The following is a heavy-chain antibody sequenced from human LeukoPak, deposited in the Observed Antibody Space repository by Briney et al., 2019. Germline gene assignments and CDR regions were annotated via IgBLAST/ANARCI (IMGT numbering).Heavy chain of an antibody. CDR2: INHSGST. J-gene: IGHJ4*02. CDR1: GGSFSGYY. CDR3: ARAPISTSHWGEYFDY. D-gene: IGHD2-2*01. Sequence: SETLSLTCAVYGGSFSGYYWSWIRQPPGKGLEWIGEINHSGSTNYNPSLKSRVTISVDTSKNQFSLKLSSVTAADTAVYYCARAPISTSHWGEYFDYWGQGTLVTVSS. V-gene: IGHV4-34*01.